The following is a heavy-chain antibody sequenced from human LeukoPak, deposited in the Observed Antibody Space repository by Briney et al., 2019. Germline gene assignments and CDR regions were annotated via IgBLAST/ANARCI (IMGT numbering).Heavy chain of an antibody. Sequence: GGSLRLSCAASGFTFSSYAMSWVRQAPGKGLEWVSAISGSGGSTYYADSVKGRFTISRDNSKNTLYLQMNSLRAEDTAVYYCAKVPGYSSGWSYYFDYWGQGTLVTVSS. V-gene: IGHV3-23*01. J-gene: IGHJ4*02. CDR1: GFTFSSYA. D-gene: IGHD6-19*01. CDR3: AKVPGYSSGWSYYFDY. CDR2: ISGSGGST.